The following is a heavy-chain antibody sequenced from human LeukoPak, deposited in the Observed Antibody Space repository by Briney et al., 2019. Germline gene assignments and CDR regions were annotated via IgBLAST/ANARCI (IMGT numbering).Heavy chain of an antibody. CDR1: GYTFTSYD. J-gene: IGHJ3*02. D-gene: IGHD3-10*01. Sequence: GASVKVSCKASGYTFTSYDINWVRQATGQGLEWMGWMNPNSGNTGYAQKLQGRVTMTTDTSTSTAYMELRSLRSDDTAVYYCARVFADYYGSGSYDAFDIWGQGTMVTVSS. V-gene: IGHV1-8*02. CDR3: ARVFADYYGSGSYDAFDI. CDR2: MNPNSGNT.